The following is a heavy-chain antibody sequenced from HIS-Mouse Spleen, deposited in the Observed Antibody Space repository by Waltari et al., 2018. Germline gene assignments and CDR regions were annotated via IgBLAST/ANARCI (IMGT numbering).Heavy chain of an antibody. Sequence: QVQLQQWGAGLLKPSETLSLTCAVYGGSFSGYYWSWFRQPPGKGLEGIGEINHSGSTNDNPSLKSRVTISGDTSKNQFSLKLSSVTAADTAVYYCARGLAARFDYWGQGTLVTVSS. D-gene: IGHD6-6*01. J-gene: IGHJ4*02. V-gene: IGHV4-34*01. CDR1: GGSFSGYY. CDR3: ARGLAARFDY. CDR2: INHSGST.